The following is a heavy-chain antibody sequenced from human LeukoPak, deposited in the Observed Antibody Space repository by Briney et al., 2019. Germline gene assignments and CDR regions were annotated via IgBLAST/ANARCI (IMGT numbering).Heavy chain of an antibody. CDR3: ARSRRITIFGVVISYFDY. CDR2: INPNSSGT. D-gene: IGHD3-3*01. Sequence: ASVKVSCKASGYTFTGYYMHWVRQAPGQGLEWMGWINPNSSGTNYAQKFQGRVTMTRDTSISTAYMELSRLRSDDTAVYYCARSRRITIFGVVISYFDYWGQGTLVTVSS. J-gene: IGHJ4*02. CDR1: GYTFTGYY. V-gene: IGHV1-2*02.